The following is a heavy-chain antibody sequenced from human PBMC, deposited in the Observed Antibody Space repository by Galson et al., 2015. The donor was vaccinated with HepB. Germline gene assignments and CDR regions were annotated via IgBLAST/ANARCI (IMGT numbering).Heavy chain of an antibody. V-gene: IGHV3-33*01. CDR1: GFSFSSYP. CDR2: FWSDGSNK. D-gene: IGHD1-26*01. CDR3: ARDMGGRWEYYYYAMDV. J-gene: IGHJ6*02. Sequence: SLRLSCAASGFSFSSYPMHWVRQAPGKGLEWVAVFWSDGSNKYYADSVKGRFTISRDNSKNTLYLQMNSLRAEDTVVYYCARDMGGRWEYYYYAMDVWGQGTTVTVSS.